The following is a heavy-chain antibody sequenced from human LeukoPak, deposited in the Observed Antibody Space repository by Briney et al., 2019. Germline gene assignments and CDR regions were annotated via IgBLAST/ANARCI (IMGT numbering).Heavy chain of an antibody. Sequence: SETLSLTCTVSGYSISSGYYWGWIRQPPGKGLEWIGSIYHSGSTYYNPSLKSRVTKSVDTSKNQFSLKLSSVTAADTAVYYCARLGYDYVWGSYRRFDYWGQGTLVTVSS. D-gene: IGHD3-16*02. CDR3: ARLGYDYVWGSYRRFDY. CDR1: GYSISSGYY. CDR2: IYHSGST. J-gene: IGHJ4*02. V-gene: IGHV4-38-2*02.